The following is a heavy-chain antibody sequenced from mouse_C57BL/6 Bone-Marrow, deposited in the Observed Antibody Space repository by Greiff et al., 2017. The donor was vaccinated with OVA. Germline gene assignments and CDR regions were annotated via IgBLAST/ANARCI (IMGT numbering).Heavy chain of an antibody. V-gene: IGHV1-81*01. J-gene: IGHJ3*01. D-gene: IGHD3-2*02. Sequence: VQLQQSGAELARPGASVKLSCKASGYTFTSYGISWVKQRTGQGLEWIGEIYPRSGNTYYNEKFKGKATLTADKSSSTAYMELRSLTSRDSAVYFCARSLSQLRLKAWFAYWGPGTLVTVSA. CDR1: GYTFTSYG. CDR3: ARSLSQLRLKAWFAY. CDR2: IYPRSGNT.